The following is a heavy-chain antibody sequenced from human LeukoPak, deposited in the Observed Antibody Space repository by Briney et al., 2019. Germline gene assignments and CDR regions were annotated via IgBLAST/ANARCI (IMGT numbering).Heavy chain of an antibody. D-gene: IGHD3-10*01. CDR1: GYTFTSYY. Sequence: ASVKVSCKASGYTFTSYYMYWVRQAPGQGLEWMGRINPSGGSTNYAQKFQGRVTVTRDTSTSTVYMERTSRRSEDTAVYYCARGPRITMVRGGQWYYYMDVWGKGTTVTISS. CDR2: INPSGGST. J-gene: IGHJ6*03. V-gene: IGHV1-46*01. CDR3: ARGPRITMVRGGQWYYYMDV.